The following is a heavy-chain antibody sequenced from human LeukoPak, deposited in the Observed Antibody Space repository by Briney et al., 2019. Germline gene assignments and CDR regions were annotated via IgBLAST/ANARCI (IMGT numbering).Heavy chain of an antibody. CDR3: TTNHN. J-gene: IGHJ4*02. CDR1: GFTFSSYW. V-gene: IGHV3-15*01. Sequence: PGGSLRLSCAVSGFTFSSYWMNWVRQAPGKGLEWVGRIKGNGGTADYAAPVKGRFTISRDDSETTLYLQMNSLKTEDTAVYYCTTNHNWGQGTLVTVSS. CDR2: IKGNGGTA.